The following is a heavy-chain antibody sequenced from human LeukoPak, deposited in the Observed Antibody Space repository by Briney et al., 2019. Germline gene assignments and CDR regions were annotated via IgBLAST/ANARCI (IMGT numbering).Heavy chain of an antibody. D-gene: IGHD4-11*01. CDR2: IYPGDSDT. Sequence: GESLKISCKASGYRFTTYWIGWVRQMPGKGLEWMGIIYPGDSDTRYSPSFQGQVTISADKSISTAYLQWSSLKASDTAMYYCARLRYRHDYINYWGQGTLVTVSS. CDR3: ARLRYRHDYINY. V-gene: IGHV5-51*01. J-gene: IGHJ4*02. CDR1: GYRFTTYW.